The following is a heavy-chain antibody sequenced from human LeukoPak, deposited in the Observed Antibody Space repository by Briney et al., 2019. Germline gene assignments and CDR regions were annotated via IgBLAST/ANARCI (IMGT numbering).Heavy chain of an antibody. J-gene: IGHJ4*02. Sequence: PSEPLSLTCTVSGGSISSYYWSWIRQPPGKGLEWIGYIYYSGSTNYNPSLKSRVTISVDTSKNQFSLKLSSVTAADTAIYYCARVVTTRGFHFDYWGQGTLVTVSS. CDR1: GGSISSYY. V-gene: IGHV4-59*08. CDR2: IYYSGST. CDR3: ARVVTTRGFHFDY. D-gene: IGHD5-12*01.